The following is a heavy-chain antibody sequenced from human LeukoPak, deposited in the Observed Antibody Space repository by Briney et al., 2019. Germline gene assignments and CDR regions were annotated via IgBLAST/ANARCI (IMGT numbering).Heavy chain of an antibody. CDR3: AKDLEITMVRGVIISGRGEPFDY. V-gene: IGHV1-2*02. CDR2: INPNSGGT. J-gene: IGHJ4*02. D-gene: IGHD3-10*01. CDR1: GYTFTGYY. Sequence: ASVKVSCKASGYTFTGYYMHWVRQAPGQGLEWMGWINPNSGGTNYAQKFQGRVTMTRDTSISTAYMELSRLRSDDTAVYYCAKDLEITMVRGVIISGRGEPFDYWGQGTLVTVSS.